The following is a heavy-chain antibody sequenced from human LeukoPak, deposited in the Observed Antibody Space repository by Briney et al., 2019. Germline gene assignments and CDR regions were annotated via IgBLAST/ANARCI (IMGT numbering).Heavy chain of an antibody. CDR1: GGSISSYY. D-gene: IGHD3-22*01. Sequence: SETLSLTCTVSGGSISSYYWGWIRQSPGKGLEWIGNIYYSGSAYYNPSLKSRVTISVDTSKNQFSLKLHSVTAADTALYHCARIRGYYYSIFDSWGQGTLLTVSS. V-gene: IGHV4-39*01. CDR2: IYYSGSA. CDR3: ARIRGYYYSIFDS. J-gene: IGHJ4*02.